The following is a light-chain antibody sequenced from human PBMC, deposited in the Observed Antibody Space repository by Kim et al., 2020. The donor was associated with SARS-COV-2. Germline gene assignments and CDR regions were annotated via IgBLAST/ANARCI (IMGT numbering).Light chain of an antibody. J-gene: IGLJ2*01. Sequence: ASVKHTCTLSTGHNNYAIAWLQQQPGKVPRYLMRLYSDGRHTKGDGIPDRFSGSTSGSEYSLTISSLQSEDEADYYCQTWGSGIAVFGGGTQLTVL. CDR2: LYSDGRH. V-gene: IGLV4-69*01. CDR1: TGHNNYA. CDR3: QTWGSGIAV.